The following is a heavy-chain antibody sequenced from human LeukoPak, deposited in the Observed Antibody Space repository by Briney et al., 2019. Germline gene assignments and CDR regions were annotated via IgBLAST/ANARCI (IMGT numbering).Heavy chain of an antibody. CDR2: ISWNSGSI. CDR1: GFIVTSNY. J-gene: IGHJ3*02. CDR3: AKDFSGVTMGAFDI. V-gene: IGHV3-9*01. Sequence: GGSLRLSCAPSGFIVTSNYMSWVRQAPGKGLEWVSGISWNSGSIGYADSVKGRFTISRDNAENSLYLQMNSLRAEDTALYYCAKDFSGVTMGAFDIWGQGTMVTVSS. D-gene: IGHD3-10*01.